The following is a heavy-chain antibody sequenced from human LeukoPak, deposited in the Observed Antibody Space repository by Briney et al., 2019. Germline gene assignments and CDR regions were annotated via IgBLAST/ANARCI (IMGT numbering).Heavy chain of an antibody. CDR1: GFTFSSYA. CDR2: ISGSGGST. Sequence: TGGSLRLSCAASGFTFSSYAMSWVRQAPGKGLEWVSAISGSGGSTYYADSVKGRFTISRDNSKNTLYLQMNSLRAEDTAVYYCAAPPTYCGGDCYWGNYYFDYWGQGTLATVSS. D-gene: IGHD2-21*02. J-gene: IGHJ4*02. V-gene: IGHV3-23*01. CDR3: AAPPTYCGGDCYWGNYYFDY.